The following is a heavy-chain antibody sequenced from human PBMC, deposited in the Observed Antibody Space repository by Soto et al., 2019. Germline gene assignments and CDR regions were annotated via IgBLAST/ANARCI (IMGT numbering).Heavy chain of an antibody. D-gene: IGHD3-10*01. CDR3: TRGFVYGSENYYNQGPGLD. CDR1: GFTFSSSG. CDR2: IWYDGVNK. V-gene: IGHV3-33*01. Sequence: QVQLVESGGGVVQPGRSLRLSCAASGFTFSSSGMHWVRQAPGKGLEWVAIIWYDGVNKNYIDSVKGRFTISRDNSENTLYLQMNSLRVEDTAVYYCTRGFVYGSENYYNQGPGLDWGRGTLVTVSS. J-gene: IGHJ4*02.